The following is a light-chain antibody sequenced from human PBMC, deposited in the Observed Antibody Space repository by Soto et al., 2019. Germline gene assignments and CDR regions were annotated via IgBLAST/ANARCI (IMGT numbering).Light chain of an antibody. CDR3: ISYTSSDTYV. Sequence: QSALTQPASVSGSPGQSITISCTGTSTDVGGYKYVSWYQQHPGKAPKLMIYDVTSRPSGISNRFSGSKSGNTAFLIISGLKAEDEDDYYCISYTSSDTYVFGTGTKVTVL. J-gene: IGLJ1*01. CDR1: STDVGGYKY. CDR2: DVT. V-gene: IGLV2-14*01.